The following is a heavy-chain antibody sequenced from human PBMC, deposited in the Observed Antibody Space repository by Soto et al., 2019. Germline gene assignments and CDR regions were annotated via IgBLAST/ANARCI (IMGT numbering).Heavy chain of an antibody. D-gene: IGHD2-2*01. J-gene: IGHJ6*02. CDR2: IWYDGSNK. CDR1: GFTFSSYG. V-gene: IGHV3-33*01. CDR3: ARGPRGGYCSSTSCYGWDYYYYGMDV. Sequence: QVQLVESGGGVVQPGRSLRLSCAASGFTFSSYGMHWVRQAPGKGLEWVAVIWYDGSNKYYADSVKGRFTISRDNSKNTLYLQMNSLRAEDTAVYYCARGPRGGYCSSTSCYGWDYYYYGMDVWGQGTTVTVSS.